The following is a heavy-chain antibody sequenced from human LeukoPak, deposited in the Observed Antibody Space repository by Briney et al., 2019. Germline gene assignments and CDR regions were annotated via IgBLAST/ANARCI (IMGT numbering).Heavy chain of an antibody. J-gene: IGHJ4*02. D-gene: IGHD3-22*01. CDR3: ARSSRGNYYDSSFDY. CDR2: INHSGST. Sequence: SETLSLTCAVYGGSFSGYYWSWIRQPPGKGLEWIGEINHSGSTNYNPSLKSRVTISVDTSKNQFSLKLSSVTAADTAVYYCARSSRGNYYDSSFDYWGQGTLVTVSS. CDR1: GGSFSGYY. V-gene: IGHV4-34*01.